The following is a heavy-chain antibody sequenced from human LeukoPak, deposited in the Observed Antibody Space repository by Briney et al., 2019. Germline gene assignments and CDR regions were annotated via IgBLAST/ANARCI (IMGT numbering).Heavy chain of an antibody. J-gene: IGHJ4*02. V-gene: IGHV3-33*01. CDR3: AREETGNPGGC. CDR1: GFTFSSYG. Sequence: PGRSLRLSCAASGFTFSSYGMHWVRQAPGKGLEWVAVIWYDGSNKYYADSVKGRFTISRDNSKNTLYLQMNSLRAEDTAVYYCAREETGNPGGCWGQGTLVTVSS. CDR2: IWYDGSNK. D-gene: IGHD1-14*01.